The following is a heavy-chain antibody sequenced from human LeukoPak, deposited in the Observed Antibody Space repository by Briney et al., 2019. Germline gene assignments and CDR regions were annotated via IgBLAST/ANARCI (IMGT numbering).Heavy chain of an antibody. J-gene: IGHJ5*02. CDR2: ISYDGSNK. V-gene: IGHV3-30*01. CDR1: GFTFSSYA. CDR3: AREGNIVVVPAAIIEVNWFDP. Sequence: GGSLRLSCAASGFTFSSYAMHWVRQAPGKGLEWVAVISYDGSNKYYADSVKGRFTISRDNSKNTLYLQMNSLRAVDTAVYYCAREGNIVVVPAAIIEVNWFDPWGQGTLVTVSS. D-gene: IGHD2-2*02.